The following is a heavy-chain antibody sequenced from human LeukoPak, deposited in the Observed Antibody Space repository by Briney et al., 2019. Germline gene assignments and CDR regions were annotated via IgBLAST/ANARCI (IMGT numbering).Heavy chain of an antibody. CDR3: ARIPDVSGWPFDS. J-gene: IGHJ4*02. Sequence: SETLSLTCTASGGSINSDFWTWIRQPPGKGLEWIGYIRYSGRTEYNPSLRSRAIISIHTSRSHYSLRLNSVTAADTATYYCARIPDVSGWPFDSWGQGTLVTVSS. CDR2: IRYSGRT. CDR1: GGSINSDF. V-gene: IGHV4-59*01. D-gene: IGHD6-19*01.